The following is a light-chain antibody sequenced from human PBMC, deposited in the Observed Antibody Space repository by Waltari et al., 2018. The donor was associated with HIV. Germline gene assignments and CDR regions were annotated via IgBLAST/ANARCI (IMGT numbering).Light chain of an antibody. CDR2: RNN. Sequence: QSVLTQSSSASGTPGQRVTISCSGSTSNIGSNYVYWYQQLPGTAPKLLIYRNNQRPSGVPDRFSGSKSGTSASLAISGLRSEDEADYYCAAWDDNLEGIWVLGGGTKLTVL. CDR3: AAWDDNLEGIWV. V-gene: IGLV1-47*01. J-gene: IGLJ3*02. CDR1: TSNIGSNY.